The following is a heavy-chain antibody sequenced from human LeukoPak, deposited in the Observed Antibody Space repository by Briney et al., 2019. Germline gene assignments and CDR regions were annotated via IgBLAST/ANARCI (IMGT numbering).Heavy chain of an antibody. D-gene: IGHD3-3*01. CDR1: GGSISSSSYY. V-gene: IGHV4-39*07. CDR3: AGWYYDFWRGVRYYFDY. Sequence: SETLSLTCTVFGGSISSSSYYWGWIRQPPGKGLEWIGSIYYSGSTYYNPSLKSRVTISVDTSKNQFSLKLSSVTAADTAVYYCAGWYYDFWRGVRYYFDYWGQGTLVTVSS. J-gene: IGHJ4*02. CDR2: IYYSGST.